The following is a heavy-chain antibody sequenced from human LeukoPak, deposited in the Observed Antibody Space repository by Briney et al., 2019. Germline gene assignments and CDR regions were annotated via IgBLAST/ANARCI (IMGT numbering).Heavy chain of an antibody. J-gene: IGHJ5*02. CDR3: ARGSTYYYDSTPFDP. Sequence: PSETLSLTCTVSGGSISTYFWSWIRQPPGKGLEWIGYIYYSGSTNYNPSLKSRVTISVDTSKNQFSLKLSSVTAADTAVYYCARGSTYYYDSTPFDPWGQGTLVTVSS. CDR2: IYYSGST. V-gene: IGHV4-59*01. CDR1: GGSISTYF. D-gene: IGHD3-22*01.